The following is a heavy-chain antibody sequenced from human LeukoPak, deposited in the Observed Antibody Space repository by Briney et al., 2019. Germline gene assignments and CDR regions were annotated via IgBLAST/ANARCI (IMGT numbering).Heavy chain of an antibody. V-gene: IGHV7-4-1*02. CDR1: GYTFTSYA. CDR3: ARTLWFGELLHKKNSYYYYMDV. D-gene: IGHD3-10*01. Sequence: EASVKVSCKASGYTFTSYAMNWVRQAPGQGLEWMGGINTNTGNPTYAQGFTGRVVFSLDISVSTAYLQISSLKAEDTAVYYCARTLWFGELLHKKNSYYYYMDVWGKGTTVTVSS. J-gene: IGHJ6*03. CDR2: INTNTGNP.